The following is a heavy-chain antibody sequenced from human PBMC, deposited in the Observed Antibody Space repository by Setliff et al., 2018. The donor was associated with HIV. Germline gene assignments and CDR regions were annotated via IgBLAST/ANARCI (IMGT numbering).Heavy chain of an antibody. V-gene: IGHV4-39*07. Sequence: PSETLSLTCTVSGGSISSSSYYWGWIRQPPGKGLEWIGSIYYSGSTNYNPSLKSRVTMSVDTSKNQFSLKLSSVTAADTAVYYCARGGGYDRSGYYPFDYWGQGTPGTVS. CDR1: GGSISSSSYY. J-gene: IGHJ4*02. CDR3: ARGGGYDRSGYYPFDY. D-gene: IGHD3-22*01. CDR2: IYYSGST.